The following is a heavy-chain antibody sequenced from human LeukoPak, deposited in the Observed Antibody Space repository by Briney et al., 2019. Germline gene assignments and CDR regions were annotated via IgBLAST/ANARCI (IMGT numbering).Heavy chain of an antibody. Sequence: GGSLRLSCAASGFTFDDYAMHWVRQAPGKGLEWVSGISWNSGSIGYADSVKGRFTISRDNAKNSLYLQMNSLRAENTALYYCAKDIGAVAGTDAFDIWGQGTVVTVSS. D-gene: IGHD6-19*01. V-gene: IGHV3-9*01. J-gene: IGHJ3*02. CDR1: GFTFDDYA. CDR2: ISWNSGSI. CDR3: AKDIGAVAGTDAFDI.